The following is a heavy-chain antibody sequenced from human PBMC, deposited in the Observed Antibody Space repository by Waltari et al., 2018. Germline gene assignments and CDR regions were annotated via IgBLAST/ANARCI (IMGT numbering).Heavy chain of an antibody. V-gene: IGHV3-53*01. J-gene: IGHJ6*02. CDR1: GFTVSSNY. D-gene: IGHD5-12*01. Sequence: EVQLVESGGGLIQPGGSLRLSCAASGFTVSSNYMSWVRQAPGKGLEWVSVIYSGGSTYYADSVKGRFTISRDNAKNTRYLQMNSLRAEDTAVYYCARGKQDIVAYGMDVWGQGTTVTVSS. CDR2: IYSGGST. CDR3: ARGKQDIVAYGMDV.